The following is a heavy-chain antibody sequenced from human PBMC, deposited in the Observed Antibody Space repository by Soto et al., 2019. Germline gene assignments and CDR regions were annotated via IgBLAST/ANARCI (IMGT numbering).Heavy chain of an antibody. J-gene: IGHJ4*02. D-gene: IGHD3-22*01. Sequence: EVQLVESGGGLVQPGGSLRLSCAASGFTFSSYNMNWVRQAPGKGLEWGSYISSSSSTIYYADSVKGRFTISRDNAKNSLYLQMNSLRDEDTAVYYCAREDYDSSGYPKGHFDYWGQGTLVTVSS. CDR2: ISSSSSTI. CDR3: AREDYDSSGYPKGHFDY. V-gene: IGHV3-48*02. CDR1: GFTFSSYN.